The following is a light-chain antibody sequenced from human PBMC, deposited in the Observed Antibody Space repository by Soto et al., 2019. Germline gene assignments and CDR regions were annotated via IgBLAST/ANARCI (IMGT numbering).Light chain of an antibody. V-gene: IGLV2-14*01. CDR2: DVS. Sequence: QSALTQPASVSVSPGQSITISCTGTRSDVGGYNYVSWYQQHPGKAPKLMIYDVSNRPSGVSNRFSGSKSVNTASLTISGLQAYDEADYYCGSYTSSSTVVVFGRGTKLTVL. CDR1: RSDVGGYNY. J-gene: IGLJ2*01. CDR3: GSYTSSSTVVV.